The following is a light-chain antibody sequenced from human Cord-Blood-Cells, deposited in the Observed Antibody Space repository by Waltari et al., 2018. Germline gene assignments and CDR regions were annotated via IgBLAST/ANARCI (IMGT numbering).Light chain of an antibody. J-gene: IGKJ1*01. CDR3: QQRSNWPPWT. V-gene: IGKV3-11*01. CDR1: QSVSIY. Sequence: EIVLTQSPATLSLSPGARATPSFRASQSVSIYLAWYQQKPGQAPRLLIYDASNRATGTPARFSGSGSGTDFTLTISSLEPEDVAVYYCQQRSNWPPWTFGQGTKVEIK. CDR2: DAS.